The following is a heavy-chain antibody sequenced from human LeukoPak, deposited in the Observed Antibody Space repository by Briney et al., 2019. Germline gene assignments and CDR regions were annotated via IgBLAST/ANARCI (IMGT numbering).Heavy chain of an antibody. D-gene: IGHD3-22*01. V-gene: IGHV4-59*01. Sequence: PSETLSLTCIVSGGSISSYYWNWIRQPPGKGLEWIGYIHYNGRTNYNPSLKSRVTMSLDTSKNQCSLKLNSVTAADTAVYFCARDITDTSGYYYFDYWGQGTLVTVSS. J-gene: IGHJ4*02. CDR1: GGSISSYY. CDR2: IHYNGRT. CDR3: ARDITDTSGYYYFDY.